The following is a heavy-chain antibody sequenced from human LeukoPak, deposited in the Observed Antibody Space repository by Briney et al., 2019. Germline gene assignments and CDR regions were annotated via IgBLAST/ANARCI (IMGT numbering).Heavy chain of an antibody. Sequence: GGSLTLSCAASAFTSSSYWMHWVRQALGKGLVWVSRINSDGSSTSYADSVKGRFTISRGNAKNTLYLQMNSLRAEDTAVYYCAREVLLYDFWSGYFFDYWGQGTLVTVSS. CDR1: AFTSSSYW. V-gene: IGHV3-74*01. CDR3: AREVLLYDFWSGYFFDY. CDR2: INSDGSST. D-gene: IGHD3-3*01. J-gene: IGHJ4*02.